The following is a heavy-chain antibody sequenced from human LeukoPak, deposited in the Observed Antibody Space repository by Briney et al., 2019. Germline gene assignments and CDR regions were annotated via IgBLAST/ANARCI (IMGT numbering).Heavy chain of an antibody. Sequence: GGSLRLSCAASGFTFSSYSMNWVRQAPGKGLEWVGRIKSKTDGGTTDYAAPVKGRFTISRDDSKNTLYLQMNSLKTEDTAVYYCTTKGTTLTRGDYWGQGTLVTVSS. V-gene: IGHV3-15*01. J-gene: IGHJ4*02. D-gene: IGHD4-17*01. CDR2: IKSKTDGGTT. CDR1: GFTFSSYS. CDR3: TTKGTTLTRGDY.